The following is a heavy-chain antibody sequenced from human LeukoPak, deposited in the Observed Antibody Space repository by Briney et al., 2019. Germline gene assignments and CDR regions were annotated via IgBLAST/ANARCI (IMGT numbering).Heavy chain of an antibody. V-gene: IGHV3-11*01. J-gene: IGHJ6*03. CDR3: ARVKGSEGYDFWSGYSYRYYYYYYMDV. Sequence: PGGSLRLSCAASGLTVSDYNMRWGRQAPGKGVEWGSYISSSGRTIYYADSVKGRFTSSRENAKSSLYLQMNCLSAEDTAVYYCARVKGSEGYDFWSGYSYRYYYYYYMDVWGKGTTVTVSS. D-gene: IGHD3-3*01. CDR1: GLTVSDYN. CDR2: ISSSGRTI.